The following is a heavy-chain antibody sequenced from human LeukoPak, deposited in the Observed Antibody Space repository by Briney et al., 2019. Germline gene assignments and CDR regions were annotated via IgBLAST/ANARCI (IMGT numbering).Heavy chain of an antibody. Sequence: GGSLRLSCAASGFTFSSYAMSWVRQAPGKGLEWVSAISGSGGSTYYADSVKGRFTISRDNSQNTLYLQMDSLRAEDTAIYYCAKDFYESSGYSFDYWGQGTLVAVSS. D-gene: IGHD3-22*01. CDR1: GFTFSSYA. CDR2: ISGSGGST. J-gene: IGHJ4*02. V-gene: IGHV3-23*01. CDR3: AKDFYESSGYSFDY.